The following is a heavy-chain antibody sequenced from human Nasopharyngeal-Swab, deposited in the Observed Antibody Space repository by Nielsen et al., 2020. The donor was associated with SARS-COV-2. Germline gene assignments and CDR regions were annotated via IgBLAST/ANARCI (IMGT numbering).Heavy chain of an antibody. V-gene: IGHV3-21*01. CDR3: ARAGITMVRAFDY. CDR2: ISSSSSYI. J-gene: IGHJ4*02. Sequence: WIRQPPGKGLEWVSSISSSSSYIYYADSVKGRFTISGDNAKNSLYLQMNSLRAEDTAVYYCARAGITMVRAFDYWGQGTLVTVSS. D-gene: IGHD3-10*01.